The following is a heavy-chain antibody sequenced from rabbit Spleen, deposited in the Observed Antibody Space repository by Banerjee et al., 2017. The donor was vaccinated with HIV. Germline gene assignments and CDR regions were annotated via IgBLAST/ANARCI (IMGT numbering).Heavy chain of an antibody. CDR3: ARDAAGKEDFNL. V-gene: IGHV1S45*01. CDR1: GFDLSSYYY. D-gene: IGHD4-2*01. CDR2: IDVGQSGFT. Sequence: QEQLVESGGGLVKPGGTLTLTCTASGFDLSSYYYMCWVRQAPGKGLEWVACIDVGQSGFTSYANWAKGRFTISASSPPTVTLHMTSLTAADTATYFCARDAAGKEDFNLWGQGTLVT. J-gene: IGHJ4*01.